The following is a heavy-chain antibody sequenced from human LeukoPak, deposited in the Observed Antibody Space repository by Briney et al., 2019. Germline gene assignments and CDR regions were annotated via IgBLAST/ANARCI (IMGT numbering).Heavy chain of an antibody. CDR2: IKEDGSAK. CDR3: GRVTYGDYL. CDR1: GFTFSSYW. J-gene: IGHJ5*02. D-gene: IGHD4-17*01. Sequence: GGSLRLSCAASGFTFSSYWMGSVRQAPGKGLGWVANIKEDGSAKYYVDSVRGRFTISRDNAKNSLYLQINSLRAEDTAVYYCGRVTYGDYLWGQGTLVTVSS. V-gene: IGHV3-7*01.